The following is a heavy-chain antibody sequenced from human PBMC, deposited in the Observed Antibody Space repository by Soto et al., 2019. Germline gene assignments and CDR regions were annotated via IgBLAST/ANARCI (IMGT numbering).Heavy chain of an antibody. CDR2: IRNRANSYAT. J-gene: IGHJ4*02. V-gene: IGHV3-72*01. CDR1: GLSFSDHY. D-gene: IGHD3-10*01. Sequence: EVQLVESGGGFVQPGGSLRLSCAASGLSFSDHYMDWVRQAPGRGLEWVGRIRNRANSYATEYAASVEGRFTISREDSKNSLYLQMNSLKIEDMAVYYCASSWFGVSKYFDYWGQGILVTVSS. CDR3: ASSWFGVSKYFDY.